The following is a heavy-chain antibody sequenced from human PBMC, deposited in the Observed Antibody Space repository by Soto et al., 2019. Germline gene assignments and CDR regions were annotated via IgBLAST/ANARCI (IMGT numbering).Heavy chain of an antibody. Sequence: PGGFLRVSCSASGFTFSSYWMSWVRQAPGKGLEWVANIKQDGSEKYYVDSVKGRFTISRDNAKNSLYLQMNSLRAEDTAVYYCARDPGRVLLWFGELSGYYYYGMDVWGQGTTVTVSS. J-gene: IGHJ6*02. CDR2: IKQDGSEK. CDR3: ARDPGRVLLWFGELSGYYYYGMDV. D-gene: IGHD3-10*01. V-gene: IGHV3-7*01. CDR1: GFTFSSYW.